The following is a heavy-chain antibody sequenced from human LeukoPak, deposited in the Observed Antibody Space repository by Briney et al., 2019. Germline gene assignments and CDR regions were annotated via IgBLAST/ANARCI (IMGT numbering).Heavy chain of an antibody. CDR1: GFTFSSYW. CDR3: ARAKVPYGDYYGFDP. V-gene: IGHV3-74*01. J-gene: IGHJ5*02. Sequence: GGSLRLSCAASGFTFSSYWMHWVRHAPGKGLVWVSRINSDGSSTIYADSVKGRFAISRDNAKNTLYLQMNSLRAEDTAVYYCARAKVPYGDYYGFDPWGQGTLVTVSS. CDR2: INSDGSST. D-gene: IGHD4-17*01.